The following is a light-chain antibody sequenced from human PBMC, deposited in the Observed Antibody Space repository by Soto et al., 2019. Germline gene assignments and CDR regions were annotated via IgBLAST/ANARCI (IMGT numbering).Light chain of an antibody. CDR1: QGISSA. V-gene: IGKV1D-13*01. CDR2: DSS. J-gene: IGKJ5*01. Sequence: IQITQSPSSLSASVGYRVTITFRSSQGISSALAWYQQKPGKAPKLLIYDSSSLESGVPSRFSGSGSGTDFTLTISSLQPEDFATYYCQQFNNYLITFGQGTRLEIK. CDR3: QQFNNYLIT.